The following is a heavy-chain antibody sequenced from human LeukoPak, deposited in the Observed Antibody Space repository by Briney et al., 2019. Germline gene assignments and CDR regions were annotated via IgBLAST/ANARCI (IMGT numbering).Heavy chain of an antibody. CDR1: GFTFSYYS. CDR3: ARDEGYCSSTSCYGPWFDP. Sequence: PGGSLRLSCAASGFTFSYYSMTWVRQAPGKGLEWVSYIDSSSATTYYADSVKGRFTISRDNSKNTLYLQMNSLRAEDTAVYYCARDEGYCSSTSCYGPWFDPWGQGTLVTVSS. V-gene: IGHV3-48*01. CDR2: IDSSSATT. D-gene: IGHD2-2*01. J-gene: IGHJ5*02.